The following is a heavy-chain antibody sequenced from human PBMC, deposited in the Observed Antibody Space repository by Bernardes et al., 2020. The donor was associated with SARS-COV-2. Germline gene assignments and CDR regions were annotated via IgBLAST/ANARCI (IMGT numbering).Heavy chain of an antibody. D-gene: IGHD3-16*01. CDR1: GYSVSGLSW. V-gene: IGHV4-4*02. CDR2: IDQSGDT. Sequence: SETLSLTCAVSGYSVSGLSWWTWVRQPPGKGLEWTGEIDQSGDTSYNPSLQSRVTISVDTSKNQFSLKMTSVTAADAAVYYCARDLAGPVLYTGWDQKWGHGILVNVTS. CDR3: ARDLAGPVLYTGWDQK. J-gene: IGHJ4*01.